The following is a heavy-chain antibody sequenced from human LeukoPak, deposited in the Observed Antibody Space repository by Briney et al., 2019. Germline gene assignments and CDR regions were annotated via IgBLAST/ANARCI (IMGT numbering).Heavy chain of an antibody. J-gene: IGHJ4*02. Sequence: SVKVSCKASGYTFTVYYMRWVRQAPGQGLEWMGWINPNSGGTNYAQKFRGWVTMTRDTSISTAYMELSRLRSDDTAVYYCAREYLYCTNGVCWPLSTPDYYFDYWGQGTLVTVSS. CDR1: GYTFTVYY. V-gene: IGHV1-2*04. CDR3: AREYLYCTNGVCWPLSTPDYYFDY. CDR2: INPNSGGT. D-gene: IGHD2-8*01.